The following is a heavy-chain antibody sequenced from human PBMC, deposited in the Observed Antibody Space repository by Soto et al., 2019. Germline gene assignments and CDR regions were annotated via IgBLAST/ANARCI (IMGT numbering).Heavy chain of an antibody. D-gene: IGHD6-13*01. V-gene: IGHV3-48*01. CDR3: ARDLYSSSWYEGLDV. CDR2: ICSSISTI. J-gene: IGHJ6*04. Sequence: PGGSLRLSCAASGFTFSSYSMNWVRQAPGKGLEWVSYICSSISTIYYADSVKGRFTISRDNAKNSLYLQMNSLRAEDTAVYYCARDLYSSSWYEGLDVWGKGTTVTVSS. CDR1: GFTFSSYS.